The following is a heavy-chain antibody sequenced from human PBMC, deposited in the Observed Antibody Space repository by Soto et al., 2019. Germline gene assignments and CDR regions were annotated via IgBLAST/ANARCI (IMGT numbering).Heavy chain of an antibody. D-gene: IGHD6-19*01. J-gene: IGHJ5*01. V-gene: IGHV1-8*01. CDR2: MNPNSSNT. CDR1: GYTFTSYD. Sequence: QVQLVQSGAEVKKPGASVKVSCKASGYTFTSYDINWVRQATGQGLEWMGWMNPNSSNTGYAQKLQGRVTMNKNTSISTQHMELSNRRPEDTAEHYGSRGRSQWWFDPWGQGNLVTVSS. CDR3: SRGRSQWWFDP.